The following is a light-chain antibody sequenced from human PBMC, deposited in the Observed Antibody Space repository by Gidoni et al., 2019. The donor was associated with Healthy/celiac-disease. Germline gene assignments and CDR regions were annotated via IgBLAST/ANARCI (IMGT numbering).Light chain of an antibody. CDR1: QSVSSN. CDR2: GAS. CDR3: QQYNNWPPGCT. Sequence: EIVMTQSPATLSVSPGERATLSCRASQSVSSNSAWYQQKPGQAPRLLIYGASTRATGIPARFIGSGSGTEFTLTISSLQSEDFAVYYCQQYNNWPPGCTFGQGTKLEIK. V-gene: IGKV3-15*01. J-gene: IGKJ2*02.